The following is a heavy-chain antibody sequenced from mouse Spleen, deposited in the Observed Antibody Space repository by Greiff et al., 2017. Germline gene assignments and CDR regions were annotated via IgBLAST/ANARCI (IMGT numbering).Heavy chain of an antibody. CDR1: GYAFTSYN. D-gene: IGHD2-14*01. Sequence: EVQLQQSGPELVKPGASVKVSCKASGYAFTSYNMDWVQQSPGKSLEWIGYIDPYNGGTSYNQKFKGKATLTVDKSSSTAYMHLNSLTSEDSAVYYCARFRYDDDGSLDYWGQGTTLTVSS. V-gene: IGHV1S135*01. CDR3: ARFRYDDDGSLDY. J-gene: IGHJ2*01. CDR2: IDPYNGGT.